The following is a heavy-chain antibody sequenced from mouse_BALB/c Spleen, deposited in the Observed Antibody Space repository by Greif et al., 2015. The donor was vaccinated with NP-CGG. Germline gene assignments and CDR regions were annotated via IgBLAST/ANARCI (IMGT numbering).Heavy chain of an antibody. V-gene: IGHV3-8*02. CDR1: GDSITSGY. J-gene: IGHJ4*01. CDR3: ARFITTATYAMDY. D-gene: IGHD1-2*01. CDR2: ISYSGST. Sequence: EVKLQESGPSLVKPSQTLSLTCSVTGDSITSGYWNWIRKFPGNKLEYMGYISYSGSTYYNPSLKSRISITRDTSKNXYYLQLNSVTTEDTATYYCARFITTATYAMDYWGQGTSVTVSS.